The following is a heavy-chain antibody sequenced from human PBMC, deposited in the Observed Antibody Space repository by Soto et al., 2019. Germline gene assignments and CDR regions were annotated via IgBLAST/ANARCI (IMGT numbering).Heavy chain of an antibody. J-gene: IGHJ6*02. CDR3: ARVSKLVAPKDGKRAYFYAMDV. CDR2: VYSTGTT. V-gene: IGHV4-61*08. Sequence: AESLSLTCTLSGESVSSSDFYWTWIPQPPGKSLDCMGYVYSTGTTSYSPSLKSRLDMSMDTSENQFSLRLRSVTAADAAVYFCARVSKLVAPKDGKRAYFYAMDVWGPGTTVTVSS. D-gene: IGHD6-6*01. CDR1: GESVSSSDFY.